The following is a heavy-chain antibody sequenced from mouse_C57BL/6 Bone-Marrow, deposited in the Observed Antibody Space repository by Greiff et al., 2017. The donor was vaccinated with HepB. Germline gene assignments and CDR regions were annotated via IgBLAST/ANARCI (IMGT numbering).Heavy chain of an antibody. CDR3: ASPVAY. CDR2: IDPSDSYT. V-gene: IGHV1-50*01. J-gene: IGHJ3*01. CDR1: GYTFTSYW. Sequence: QVQLQQPGAELVKPGASVKLSCKASGYTFTSYWMPWVKQRPGQGLEWIGEIDPSDSYTNYNQKFKGKATLTVDTSSSTAYMQLSSLTSEDSAVYYCASPVAYWGQGTLVTVSA.